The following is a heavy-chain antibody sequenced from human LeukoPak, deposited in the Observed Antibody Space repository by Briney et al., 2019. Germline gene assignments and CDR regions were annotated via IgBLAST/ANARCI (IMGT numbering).Heavy chain of an antibody. D-gene: IGHD1-1*01. J-gene: IGHJ3*02. CDR2: VYYTGSA. CDR3: ASANQLERFWAFDM. V-gene: IGHV4-59*11. Sequence: PSETLFLTCTVPGASISSQYWAWVRQPPGKGLEWDGYVYYTGSADYNPSRRRRVTISVDTSTKQFSLRLSAVTAADTALYYCASANQLERFWAFDMWGQGAMVTVSP. CDR1: GASISSQY.